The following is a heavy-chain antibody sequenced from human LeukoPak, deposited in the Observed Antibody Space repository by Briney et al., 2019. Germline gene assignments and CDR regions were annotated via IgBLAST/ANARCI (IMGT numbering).Heavy chain of an antibody. CDR1: GFTFSSYW. Sequence: GGSLRLSCAASGFTFSSYWMSWVRQAPGKGLEWVANIKQDGSEKYYVDSVKGRFTISRDNAKNSLYLQMNSLRAEDTAVYYCARPPRYNWNDVSAFDIWGQGTMVTVSS. J-gene: IGHJ3*02. D-gene: IGHD1-1*01. CDR3: ARPPRYNWNDVSAFDI. CDR2: IKQDGSEK. V-gene: IGHV3-7*01.